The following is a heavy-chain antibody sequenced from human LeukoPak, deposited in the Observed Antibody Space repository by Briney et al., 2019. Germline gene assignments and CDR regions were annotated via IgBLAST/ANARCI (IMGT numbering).Heavy chain of an antibody. CDR3: ARGSRLGMALTTFDF. V-gene: IGHV4-59*08. CDR1: GGSISSYY. Sequence: SETLSLTCTVSGGSISSYYWSWIRQPPGKGLEWIGYIYYSGSTNYNPSLKSRVTISADTSKSQISLKLNPVTAADTAVYFCARGSRLGMALTTFDFWGQGTLVTVSS. D-gene: IGHD5-24*01. CDR2: IYYSGST. J-gene: IGHJ4*02.